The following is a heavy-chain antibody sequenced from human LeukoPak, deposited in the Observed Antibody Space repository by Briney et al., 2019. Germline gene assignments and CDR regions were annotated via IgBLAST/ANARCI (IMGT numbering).Heavy chain of an antibody. CDR1: GLTLRSYG. J-gene: IGHJ4*02. V-gene: IGHV3-23*01. CDR2: IRGSGGNT. Sequence: GGSLRLSCAGSGLTLRSYGMHWVRQARGKGLERVSAIRGSGGNTYYADSVKGRFTSSRDNSKNAVFLQVNSLRAEDTAVYYCAKWGDYDVLTGYYVSDYRGKGTLVTVSS. CDR3: AKWGDYDVLTGYYVSDY. D-gene: IGHD3-9*01.